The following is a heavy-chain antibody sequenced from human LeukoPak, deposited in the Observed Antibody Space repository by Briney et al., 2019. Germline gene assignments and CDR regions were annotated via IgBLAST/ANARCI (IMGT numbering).Heavy chain of an antibody. CDR1: GGTFSSYA. Sequence: SVKVSCKASGGTFSSYAISWVRQAPGQGLEWMGGIIPIFGTANYAQKFQGRVTITADESTSTAYMELSSLRSENTAVYYCASSAATPPGNIVVVPAAMNNWFDPWGQGTLVTVSS. D-gene: IGHD2-2*01. V-gene: IGHV1-69*13. J-gene: IGHJ5*02. CDR2: IIPIFGTA. CDR3: ASSAATPPGNIVVVPAAMNNWFDP.